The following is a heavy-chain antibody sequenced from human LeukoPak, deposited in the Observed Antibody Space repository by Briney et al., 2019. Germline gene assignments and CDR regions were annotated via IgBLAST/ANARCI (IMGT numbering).Heavy chain of an antibody. CDR1: GYTFTGYY. CDR3: ARDWCSGGSCYQTFDY. Sequence: GASVKVSCKASGYTFTGYYIHWVRQAPGQGLEWMGWINPNSGGTNYAQKLQGRVTMTRDTFISTAYMELSRLRSDDTAFYYCARDWCSGGSCYQTFDYWGQGTLITVSS. CDR2: INPNSGGT. J-gene: IGHJ4*02. D-gene: IGHD2-15*01. V-gene: IGHV1-2*02.